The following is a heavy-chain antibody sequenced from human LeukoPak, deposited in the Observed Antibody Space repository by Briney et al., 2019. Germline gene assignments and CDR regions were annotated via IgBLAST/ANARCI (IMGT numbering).Heavy chain of an antibody. CDR2: INPNSGGT. CDR1: GYTFTGYY. D-gene: IGHD3-10*01. V-gene: IGHV1-2*06. J-gene: IGHJ5*02. CDR3: ASLGFGELLQENWFDP. Sequence: ASVKVSCKASGYTFTGYYMHWVRQAPGQGLEWMGRINPNSGGTNYAQKFQGRVTMTRDTSISTAYMELSRLRSDDTAVYYCASLGFGELLQENWFDPWGQGTLATVSS.